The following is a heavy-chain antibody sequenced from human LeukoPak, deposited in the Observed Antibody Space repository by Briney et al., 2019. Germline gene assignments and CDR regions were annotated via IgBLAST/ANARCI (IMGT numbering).Heavy chain of an antibody. CDR1: GFTFGDYA. CDR2: IRSKAYGGTT. V-gene: IGHV3-49*03. J-gene: IGHJ4*02. D-gene: IGHD3-22*01. CDR3: TRADSSGYYPLPPFDY. Sequence: GRSLRLSCTASGFTFGDYAMSWFRQAPGKGLEWVGFIRSKAYGGTTEYAASVKGRFTISRDDSKSIAYLQMNSLKTEDTAVYYCTRADSSGYYPLPPFDYWGQGTLVTVSS.